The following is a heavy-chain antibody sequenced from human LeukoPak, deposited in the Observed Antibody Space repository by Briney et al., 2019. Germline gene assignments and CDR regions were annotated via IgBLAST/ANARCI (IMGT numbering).Heavy chain of an antibody. CDR1: GFTFDDYA. D-gene: IGHD5/OR15-5a*01. V-gene: IGHV3-9*01. Sequence: GGSLRLSCAASGFTFDDYAMHWVRQAPGKGLEWVSGISWNSGSIGYADSVKGRFTISRDNAKNSLYLQMNSLRAEDTAVYYCARDERLAFDYWGQGTLVTVSS. CDR3: ARDERLAFDY. J-gene: IGHJ4*02. CDR2: ISWNSGSI.